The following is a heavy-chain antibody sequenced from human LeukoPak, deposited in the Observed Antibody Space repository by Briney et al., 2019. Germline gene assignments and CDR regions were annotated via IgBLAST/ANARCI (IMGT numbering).Heavy chain of an antibody. CDR1: GLTFTSSA. CDR2: IVVGSGNT. Sequence: GASVKVSCKAYGLTFTSSAMQWVRQARGQRLEWIGWIVVGSGNTNYAQKFQERVTITRDMSTSTAYMELSSLRSEDTAVYYCAADYVGGQGWYWGQGTLVTVSS. V-gene: IGHV1-58*02. CDR3: AADYVGGQGWY. D-gene: IGHD2-15*01. J-gene: IGHJ4*02.